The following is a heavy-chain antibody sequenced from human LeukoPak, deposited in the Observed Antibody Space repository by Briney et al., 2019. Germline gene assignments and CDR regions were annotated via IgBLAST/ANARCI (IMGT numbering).Heavy chain of an antibody. CDR3: QSGNFYDSSGYYSPYFDY. Sequence: PGGSLRLSCAASGFTFSSYAMTWVRQAPGKGLEWVSTISGSGGSTYYADSVKGRFTISRDNSKNTLYLQMNSLRAEDTAVYYCQSGNFYDSSGYYSPYFDYWGQGTLVTVSS. J-gene: IGHJ4*02. V-gene: IGHV3-23*01. D-gene: IGHD3-22*01. CDR2: ISGSGGST. CDR1: GFTFSSYA.